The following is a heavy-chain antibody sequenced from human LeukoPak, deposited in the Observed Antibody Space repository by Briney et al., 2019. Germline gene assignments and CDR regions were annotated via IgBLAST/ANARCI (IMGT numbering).Heavy chain of an antibody. CDR1: GYTFTSYD. CDR3: ARLRFLEWLLDY. CDR2: MNPNSGNT. V-gene: IGHV1-8*01. D-gene: IGHD3-3*01. J-gene: IGHJ4*02. Sequence: ASVKVSCKASGYTFTSYDINWVRQATGQGLKWMGWMNPNSGNTGYAQKFQGRVTMTRNTSISTAYMELSSPRSEDTAVYYCARLRFLEWLLDYWGQGTLVTVSS.